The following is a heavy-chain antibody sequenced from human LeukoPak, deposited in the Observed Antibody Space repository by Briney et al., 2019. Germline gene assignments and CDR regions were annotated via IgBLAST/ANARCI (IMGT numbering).Heavy chain of an antibody. CDR1: DDSISSNNYY. V-gene: IGHV4-39*01. D-gene: IGHD6-13*01. CDR3: ADSRSSWDDDDY. CDR2: TYYSGTT. Sequence: SETLSLTCSVSDDSISSNNYYWGWIRQPPGKGLEWIGSTYYSGTTHYNPSLKSRVTISVDTTKNQFSLKLSSVSAADTALYYCADSRSSWDDDDYWGQGTLVTVSS. J-gene: IGHJ4*02.